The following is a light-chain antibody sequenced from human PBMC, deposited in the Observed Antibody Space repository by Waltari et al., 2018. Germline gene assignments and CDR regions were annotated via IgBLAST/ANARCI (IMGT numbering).Light chain of an antibody. Sequence: SSELTQPPSVSVSPGQTARITCSGDALSNLYAYWYQQKPGQAPVLIIYKDTERPSGTPERLSGSSSGTTVTLTISGVQAEDEADYFCQAADSSGTSVIFGGGTKLTVL. CDR1: ALSNLY. V-gene: IGLV3-25*03. J-gene: IGLJ2*01. CDR2: KDT. CDR3: QAADSSGTSVI.